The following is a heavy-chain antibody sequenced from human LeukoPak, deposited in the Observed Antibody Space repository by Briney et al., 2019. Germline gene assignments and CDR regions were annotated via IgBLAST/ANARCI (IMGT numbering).Heavy chain of an antibody. CDR1: GGSIRNYY. V-gene: IGHV4-59*08. Sequence: PSETLSLTCTVSGGSIRNYYWSWIRQPPGKGLEWIGYIYYSGSTNNNPSLRSRVTISVDTSKNQFSLKLSSVTAADTAVYYCARRVAGTGFDYWGQGTLVTVSS. CDR2: IYYSGST. D-gene: IGHD3-10*01. J-gene: IGHJ4*02. CDR3: ARRVAGTGFDY.